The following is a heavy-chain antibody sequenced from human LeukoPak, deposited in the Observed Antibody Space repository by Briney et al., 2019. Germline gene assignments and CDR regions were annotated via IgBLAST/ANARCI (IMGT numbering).Heavy chain of an antibody. CDR1: GYTFTSYY. D-gene: IGHD3-9*01. CDR3: ARRGLDYDILTGYYNVPYFDY. CDR2: INPSGGST. V-gene: IGHV1-46*01. J-gene: IGHJ4*02. Sequence: ASVKVSCKASGYTFTSYYMHWVRQAPGQGLEWMGIINPSGGSTSYAQKFQGRVTMTTDTSTSTAYMELRSLRSDDTAVYYCARRGLDYDILTGYYNVPYFDYWGQGTLVTVSS.